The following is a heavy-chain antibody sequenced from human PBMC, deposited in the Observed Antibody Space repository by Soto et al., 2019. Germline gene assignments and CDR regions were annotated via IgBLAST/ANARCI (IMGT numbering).Heavy chain of an antibody. CDR3: AIYVGNSVSFDY. CDR2: IYYSGST. J-gene: IGHJ4*02. CDR1: GGSISSGDYY. D-gene: IGHD3-16*01. Sequence: QVQLQESGPGLVKPSQTLSLTCTVSGGSISSGDYYWSWIRQPPGKGLEWIGYIYYSGSTYYNPSIKSRVTISVDTSRNQSSLKLSSVTAADTAVYYCAIYVGNSVSFDYWGQGTLVTVSS. V-gene: IGHV4-30-4*01.